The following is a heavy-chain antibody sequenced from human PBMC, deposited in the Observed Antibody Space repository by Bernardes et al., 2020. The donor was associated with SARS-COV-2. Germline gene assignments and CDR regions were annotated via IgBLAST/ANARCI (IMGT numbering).Heavy chain of an antibody. CDR2: INHIGST. CDR1: GASFSGYY. CDR3: ARSFRWVREQGFFTRGTTESTYALDV. J-gene: IGHJ6*02. V-gene: IGHV4-34*01. Sequence: SEPLSLPCALHGASFSGYYWTWIRHPPGRGLEWIGAINHIGSTNYNPSLTSPVTISVDTTKNQFSLKLSSVTAADTAVYYCARSFRWVREQGFFTRGTTESTYALDVWGQGTTVTVSS. D-gene: IGHD3-10*01.